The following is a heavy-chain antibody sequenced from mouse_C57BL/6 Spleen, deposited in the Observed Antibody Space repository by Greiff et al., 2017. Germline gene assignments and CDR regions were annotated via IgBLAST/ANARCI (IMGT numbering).Heavy chain of an antibody. V-gene: IGHV1-4*01. Sequence: QVQLQQSGAELARPGDSVKMSCKASGYTFTSYTMHWVKQRPGQGLEWIGYINPSSGYTKYNQKFKDKATLTADKSSSTAYMQLSSLTSEASAVYYCAKSDYEHYRGQCTTRTVSS. CDR1: GYTFTSYT. CDR2: INPSSGYT. D-gene: IGHD2-4*01. J-gene: IGHJ2*01. CDR3: AKSDYEHY.